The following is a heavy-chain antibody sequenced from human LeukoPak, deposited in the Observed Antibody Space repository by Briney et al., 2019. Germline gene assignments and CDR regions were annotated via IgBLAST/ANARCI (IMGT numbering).Heavy chain of an antibody. V-gene: IGHV3-53*01. CDR3: GVTIAVAGTGSAFDI. D-gene: IGHD6-19*01. Sequence: PGGSLRLSCAASGFTVSSNYMSWVRQAPGKGLEWVSVIYSGGSTYYADSVKGRFTISRDNSKNTLYLQMNSLRAEDTAVYYCGVTIAVAGTGSAFDIWGQGTMVTVSS. J-gene: IGHJ3*02. CDR2: IYSGGST. CDR1: GFTVSSNY.